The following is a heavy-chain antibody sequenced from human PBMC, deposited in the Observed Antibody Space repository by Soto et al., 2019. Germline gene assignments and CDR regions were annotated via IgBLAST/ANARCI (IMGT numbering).Heavy chain of an antibody. J-gene: IGHJ4*02. CDR1: VGPYRSYA. V-gene: IGHV1-69*13. D-gene: IGHD6-19*01. CDR3: ARAVAGTDY. CDR2: IIPIFGTA. Sequence: SVTVSCTASVGPYRSYAISWVRQAPGQGLEWMGGIIPIFGTANYAQKFQGRVTITADESTSTAYMELSSLRSEDTAVYYCARAVAGTDYWGQGTLVTVSS.